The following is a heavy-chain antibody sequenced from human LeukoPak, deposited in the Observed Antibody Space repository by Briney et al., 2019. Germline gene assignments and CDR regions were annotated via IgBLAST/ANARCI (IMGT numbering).Heavy chain of an antibody. D-gene: IGHD3-10*01. V-gene: IGHV4-59*01. CDR2: IYYSGST. Sequence: SETLSLTCAVSGGSISSYSWSWIRQPPGKGLEWIGYIYYSGSTNYNPSLKSRVTISVDTSKNQFSLKLSSVTAADTAVYYCARDFGPRGIDYWGQGTLVTVSS. J-gene: IGHJ4*02. CDR1: GGSISSYS. CDR3: ARDFGPRGIDY.